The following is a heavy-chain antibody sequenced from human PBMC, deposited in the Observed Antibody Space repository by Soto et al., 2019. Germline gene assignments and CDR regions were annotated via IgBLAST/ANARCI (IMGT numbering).Heavy chain of an antibody. Sequence: QVQLVQSGAEVKQPGASVRVSCKASGYSFTNFYIHWLRQAPGQGLEWMGIINPPGTSTTYARRFQGRVTMTWDTSTTTVYMELSSLIFEDTAIYYCARERLVTALNYYAMDVWGQGTTVTVSS. CDR3: ARERLVTALNYYAMDV. D-gene: IGHD2-21*02. V-gene: IGHV1-46*01. CDR2: INPPGTST. J-gene: IGHJ6*02. CDR1: GYSFTNFY.